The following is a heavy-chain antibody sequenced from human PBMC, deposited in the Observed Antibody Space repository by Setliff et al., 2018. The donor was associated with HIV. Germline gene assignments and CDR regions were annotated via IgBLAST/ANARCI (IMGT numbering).Heavy chain of an antibody. Sequence: KPSETLSLTCTVSGGSISSHYWSWIRQPPGKGLEWIGYIYYSGSTNYNPSLKSRVTISVDTSKNQFSLKLSSVTAADTAVYYCARGLATGLYYYYYYMDVWGKGTTVTVSS. CDR1: GGSISSHY. CDR2: IYYSGST. J-gene: IGHJ6*03. CDR3: ARGLATGLYYYYYYMDV. D-gene: IGHD1-1*01. V-gene: IGHV4-59*11.